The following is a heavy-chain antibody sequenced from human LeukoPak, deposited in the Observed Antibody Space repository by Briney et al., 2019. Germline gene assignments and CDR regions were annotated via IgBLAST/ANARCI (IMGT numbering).Heavy chain of an antibody. V-gene: IGHV4-59*01. CDR2: IYYSGST. CDR3: ARTPKPTPAYYFDY. J-gene: IGHJ4*02. Sequence: SETLSLTCTVSGASISGYYWSWIRQPPGEGLEWIGYIYYSGSTNYNPSLKSRVTMSLDASKSQFSLKVSTVTAADTAVYYCARTPKPTPAYYFDYWGQGTLVTVSS. CDR1: GASISGYY.